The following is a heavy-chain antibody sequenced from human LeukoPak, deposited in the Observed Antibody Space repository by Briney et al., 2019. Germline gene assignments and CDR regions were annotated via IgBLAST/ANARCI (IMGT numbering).Heavy chain of an antibody. CDR2: ISGGGTT. Sequence: TGWSLRLSCAVSGFIVSSNYMSWVRQAPGKGLESVSVISGGGTTYYADSVKGRFTMPRDNSKNTLYLHMNSLRADDTAVYFCARRGSNREDCSSTDCYGYGMDVWGQGTTVTVSS. CDR1: GFIVSSNY. J-gene: IGHJ6*02. V-gene: IGHV3-53*01. CDR3: ARRGSNREDCSSTDCYGYGMDV. D-gene: IGHD2-2*01.